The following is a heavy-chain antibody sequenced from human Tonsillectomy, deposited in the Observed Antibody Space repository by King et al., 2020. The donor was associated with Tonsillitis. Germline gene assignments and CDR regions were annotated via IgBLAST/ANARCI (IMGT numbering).Heavy chain of an antibody. CDR2: ISFDGNKE. D-gene: IGHD1-26*01. CDR3: ARDNYAYSGSFHGY. V-gene: IGHV3-30*01. CDR1: GFIFSGHA. J-gene: IGHJ4*02. Sequence: VQLVESGGGVVQPGRSLRLSCAASGFIFSGHAMHWVRQTPGKGLEGVAAISFDGNKEYYGDSVRGRFTISRDNSENTLDLQINSLTAEDTAVYYCARDNYAYSGSFHGYWGQGTLVTVSS.